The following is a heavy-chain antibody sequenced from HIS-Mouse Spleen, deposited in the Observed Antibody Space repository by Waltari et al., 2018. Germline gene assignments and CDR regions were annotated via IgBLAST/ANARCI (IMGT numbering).Heavy chain of an antibody. CDR3: ARGVRYYYDSSGYRPLNWFDP. V-gene: IGHV4-34*01. J-gene: IGHJ5*02. D-gene: IGHD3-22*01. CDR1: GGSFSGYY. Sequence: QVQLQQWGAGLLKPSETLSLTCAVYGGSFSGYYWSWIRQPPGKGLEWIGEINQSGSTNYNPSLKSRVTIPVEPSKNQFSLKLSSVTAADTAVYYCARGVRYYYDSSGYRPLNWFDPWGQGTLVTVSS. CDR2: INQSGST.